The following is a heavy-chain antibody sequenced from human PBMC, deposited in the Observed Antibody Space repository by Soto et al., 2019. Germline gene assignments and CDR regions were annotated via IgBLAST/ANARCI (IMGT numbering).Heavy chain of an antibody. Sequence: PGGSLRLSCAASGFTFSSYGMHWVRQAPGKGLEWVAVIWYDGSNKYYADSVKGRFTISRDNSKNTLYLQMNSLRAEDTAVYYCARDYTYYYYGMDVWGQGTTVTVSS. J-gene: IGHJ6*02. CDR2: IWYDGSNK. V-gene: IGHV3-33*01. CDR1: GFTFSSYG. D-gene: IGHD4-4*01. CDR3: ARDYTYYYYGMDV.